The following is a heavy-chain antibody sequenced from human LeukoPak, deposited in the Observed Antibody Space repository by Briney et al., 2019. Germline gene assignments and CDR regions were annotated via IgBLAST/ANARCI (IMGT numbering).Heavy chain of an antibody. CDR2: ISSKGGTK. CDR3: ARVPYDYVSGNYRSDYYNMDV. V-gene: IGHV3-48*03. D-gene: IGHD3-16*02. J-gene: IGHJ6*02. CDR1: GFTSSSHK. Sequence: PGGSLRLSCAASGFTSSSHKVNWVRQAPGKGLEWISYISSKGGTKYYADSVKGRFTISRDNAKKSLYLQMNSQRAEDTAVYYCARVPYDYVSGNYRSDYYNMDVWGQGTTVTVSS.